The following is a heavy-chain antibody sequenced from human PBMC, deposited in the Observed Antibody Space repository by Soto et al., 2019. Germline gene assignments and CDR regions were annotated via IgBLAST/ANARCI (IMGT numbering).Heavy chain of an antibody. J-gene: IGHJ4*02. D-gene: IGHD3-3*01. Sequence: SVKVSGKAPGRNFTSYAISWVRPAPGQGLEWMGGIIPIFGTANYAQKFQGRVTITADESTSTAYMELSSLRSEDAAVYYCAGTLAVRFLEWLLNYWGQGTRGTVSS. V-gene: IGHV1-69*13. CDR2: IIPIFGTA. CDR1: GRNFTSYA. CDR3: AGTLAVRFLEWLLNY.